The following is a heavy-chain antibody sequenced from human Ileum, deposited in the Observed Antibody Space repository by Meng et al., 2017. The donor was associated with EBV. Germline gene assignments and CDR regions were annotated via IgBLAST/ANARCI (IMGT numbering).Heavy chain of an antibody. J-gene: IGHJ4*02. Sequence: QEQLVQSGAEVKKPXXXXXVSCKASGDRFGTYSVSWVRQAPGQGLEWMGNTVPISGTTSYAQKFQGRVTITADESTSTAFMELRNLRSEDSAMYYCARVGGDYEDYWGQGTLVTVSS. D-gene: IGHD4-17*01. CDR2: TVPISGTT. CDR1: GDRFGTYS. V-gene: IGHV1-69*15. CDR3: ARVGGDYEDY.